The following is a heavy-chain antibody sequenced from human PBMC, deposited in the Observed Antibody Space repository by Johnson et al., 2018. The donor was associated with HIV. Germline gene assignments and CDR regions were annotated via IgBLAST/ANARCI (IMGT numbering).Heavy chain of an antibody. CDR2: IRYDGSNK. J-gene: IGHJ3*01. D-gene: IGHD5-18*01. Sequence: QVQLVESGGGVVQPGRSLRLSCAASGFTFSSYGMHWVRQAPGQGLEWVAFIRYDGSNKYYADSVKGRFTISRDNSKNTLYLQMNSLRPEDTAVYYCARDGRDLVTRGGFDVWGPGTVVTVSS. V-gene: IGHV3-30*02. CDR3: ARDGRDLVTRGGFDV. CDR1: GFTFSSYG.